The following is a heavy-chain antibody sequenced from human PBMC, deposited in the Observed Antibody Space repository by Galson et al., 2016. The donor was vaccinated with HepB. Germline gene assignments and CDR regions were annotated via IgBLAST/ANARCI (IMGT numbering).Heavy chain of an antibody. CDR1: GFTSSDYS. D-gene: IGHD4-17*01. J-gene: IGHJ3*02. Sequence: SLRLSCAASGFTSSDYSINWVRQAPGKGLEWVSSISSSGTYIYYADSLMGRFTISRDSAQNSVYLQMNSLRAEDTALYFCAGSALHGDYEGYAFYIWGRGTLLTVSS. CDR3: AGSALHGDYEGYAFYI. V-gene: IGHV3-21*01. CDR2: ISSSGTYI.